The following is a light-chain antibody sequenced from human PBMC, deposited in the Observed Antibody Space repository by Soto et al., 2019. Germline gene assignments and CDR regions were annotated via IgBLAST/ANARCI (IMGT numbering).Light chain of an antibody. CDR3: QQYGNSPIT. CDR1: QSVISSR. V-gene: IGKV3D-20*01. CDR2: DAS. J-gene: IGKJ5*01. Sequence: DIVFTQSPATLSLSPGERATLSCGASQSVISSRLAWHQQNPALAPRLLIDDASSRATGIPDRFSGSGSGTDFTLTISRLEPEDFAVYYCQQYGNSPITFGQGTRLEVK.